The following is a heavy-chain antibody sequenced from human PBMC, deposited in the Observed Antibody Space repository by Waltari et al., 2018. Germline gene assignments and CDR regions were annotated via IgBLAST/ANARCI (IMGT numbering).Heavy chain of an antibody. D-gene: IGHD1-26*01. Sequence: QVQLVQSGAEVKKPGSSVKVSCKASGGTFSSYAISWVRQAPGQGLEGVGGSVPSFGTANYAQKFQGRVTITADESTSTAYMELSSLRSEDTAVYFCAIGKVGVVGDYWGQGTLVTVSS. J-gene: IGHJ4*02. CDR3: AIGKVGVVGDY. CDR1: GGTFSSYA. V-gene: IGHV1-69*12. CDR2: SVPSFGTA.